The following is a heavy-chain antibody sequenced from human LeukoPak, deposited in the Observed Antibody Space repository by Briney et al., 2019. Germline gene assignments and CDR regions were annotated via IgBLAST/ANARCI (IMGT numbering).Heavy chain of an antibody. V-gene: IGHV4-59*01. J-gene: IGHJ4*02. CDR3: ARGKKDASGSYPVDY. D-gene: IGHD3-10*01. Sequence: KPSETLSLTCTVSGGSISSYYWSWIRQPPGKGLEWIGYIYYSGSTTYNPSLKSRVTRSVDTSKNQFSLNLSSVTAADTAVYYCARGKKDASGSYPVDYWGQGTLVTVSS. CDR2: IYYSGST. CDR1: GGSISSYY.